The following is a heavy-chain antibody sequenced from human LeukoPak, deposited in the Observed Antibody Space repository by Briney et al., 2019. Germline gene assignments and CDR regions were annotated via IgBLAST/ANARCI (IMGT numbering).Heavy chain of an antibody. D-gene: IGHD3-3*01. J-gene: IGHJ5*02. CDR2: LKQDGGEK. V-gene: IGHV3-7*03. CDR1: GFTFSNYW. Sequence: GGSLRLSCAASGFTFSNYWMSWVRQAPGKGLEWVANLKQDGGEKYYVDSVKGRFTISRDNAKNSLYLQMNSLRAEDTAVYYCAKGWYYDFWSGYQLNWFDPWGQGTLVTVSS. CDR3: AKGWYYDFWSGYQLNWFDP.